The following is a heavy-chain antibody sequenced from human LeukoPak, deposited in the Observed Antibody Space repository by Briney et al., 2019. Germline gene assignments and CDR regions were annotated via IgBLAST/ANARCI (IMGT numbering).Heavy chain of an antibody. CDR2: ISGDGGST. Sequence: LPGGSLRLSRAASGFTFDDYAMHWVRQAPGKGLEWVSLISGDGGSTYYADSVRGRFTISRDNSKNSLYLQMDSLRTEDTAFYYCAKEIDTLGTNAFDIWGQGTMVTVSS. J-gene: IGHJ3*02. V-gene: IGHV3-43*02. CDR3: AKEIDTLGTNAFDI. CDR1: GFTFDDYA. D-gene: IGHD2-15*01.